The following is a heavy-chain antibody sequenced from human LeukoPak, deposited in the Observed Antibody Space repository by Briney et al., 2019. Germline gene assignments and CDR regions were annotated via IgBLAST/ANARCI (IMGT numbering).Heavy chain of an antibody. D-gene: IGHD2/OR15-2a*01. Sequence: SETLSLTCTVSGGSISSYYWSWIWQPPGKGLEWIRYISYSGSTNYNPSLKSRVTISLDTSKNQFSLKLSSVTAADTAVYYCAGHHPRNTVDFWGQGTLVTVSS. J-gene: IGHJ4*02. CDR2: ISYSGST. V-gene: IGHV4-59*08. CDR1: GGSISSYY. CDR3: AGHHPRNTVDF.